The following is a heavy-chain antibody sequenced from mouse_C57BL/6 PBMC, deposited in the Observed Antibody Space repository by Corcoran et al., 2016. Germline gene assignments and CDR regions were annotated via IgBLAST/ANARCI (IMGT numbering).Heavy chain of an antibody. CDR3: ARSLITHYYGSSYDFDY. CDR1: GYTFTDYN. Sequence: EVQLQQSGPELVKPGASVKIPCKASGYTFTDYNMDWVKQSHGKSLEWIGDINPNNGGTIYNQKFKGKATLTVDKSSSTAYMELRSLTSEDTAVYYCARSLITHYYGSSYDFDYWGQGTTLTVSS. D-gene: IGHD1-1*01. V-gene: IGHV1-18*01. J-gene: IGHJ2*01. CDR2: INPNNGGT.